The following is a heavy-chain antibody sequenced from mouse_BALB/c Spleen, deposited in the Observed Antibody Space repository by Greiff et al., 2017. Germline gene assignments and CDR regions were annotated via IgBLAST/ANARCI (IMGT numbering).Heavy chain of an antibody. D-gene: IGHD1-1*01. V-gene: IGHV6-6*02. CDR2: IRLKSNNYAT. J-gene: IGHJ3*01. CDR3: TREYYGFAY. CDR1: GFTFSNYW. Sequence: EVQRVESGGGLVQPGGSMKLSCVASGFTFSNYWMNWVRQSPEKGLEWVAEIRLKSNNYATHYAESVKGRFTISRDDSKSSVYLQMNNLRAEDTGIYYCTREYYGFAYWGQGTLVTVSA.